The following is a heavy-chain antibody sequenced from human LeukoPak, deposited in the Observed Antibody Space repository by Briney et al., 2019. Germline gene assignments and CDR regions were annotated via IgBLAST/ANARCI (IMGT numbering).Heavy chain of an antibody. CDR3: ARGKSGYSP. CDR1: GYTFTENY. CDR2: INPHTGAA. D-gene: IGHD3-22*01. J-gene: IGHJ4*02. Sequence: GASVKVSCKVSGYTFTENYIHWVRQTPGRGLEWMGLINPHTGAANYTQNFQGRLTLTRDTSSSTAYMHLSSLRSDDTAVYYCARGKSGYSPWGQGTPVTVSS. V-gene: IGHV1-2*02.